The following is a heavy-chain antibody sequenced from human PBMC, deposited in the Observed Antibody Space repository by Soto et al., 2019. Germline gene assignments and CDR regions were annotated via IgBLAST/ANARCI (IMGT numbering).Heavy chain of an antibody. D-gene: IGHD3-22*01. CDR2: IIPIFRSS. CDR3: ARDRYYDSVGYHYESAY. Sequence: QVQLVQSGAEVKKPGSSVKVSCKASGGDFINYGISWVRQAPGQGLEWMGGIIPIFRSSNYAQKFQGRVTIAADESTTTAYMELTTLTAEDTSVYYSARDRYYDSVGYHYESAYLGQSTVVTVSS. J-gene: IGHJ4*02. V-gene: IGHV1-69*01. CDR1: GGDFINYG.